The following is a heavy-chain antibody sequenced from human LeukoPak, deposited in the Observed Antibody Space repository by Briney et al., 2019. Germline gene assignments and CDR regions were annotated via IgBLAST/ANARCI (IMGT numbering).Heavy chain of an antibody. CDR2: IIPIFGTA. D-gene: IGHD6-6*01. CDR3: AREYSSSVNAFDI. Sequence: GASVKVSCKASGYTFSSYDISWVRQAPGQGLEWMGGIIPIFGTANYAQKFQGRVTITADESTSTAYMELSSLRSEDTAVYYCAREYSSSVNAFDIWGQGTMVTVSS. V-gene: IGHV1-69*13. CDR1: GYTFSSYD. J-gene: IGHJ3*02.